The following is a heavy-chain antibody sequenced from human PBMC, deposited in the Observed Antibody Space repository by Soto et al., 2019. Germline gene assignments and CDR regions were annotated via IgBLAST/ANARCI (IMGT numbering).Heavy chain of an antibody. Sequence: GGSLRLSCAASGFTFSSYSMNWVRQAPGKGLEWVAVISYDGSNKYYADSVKGRFTISRDNSKNTLYLQMNSLRAEDTAVYYCAKDKSSSWNLDAFDIWGQGTMVTVSS. D-gene: IGHD6-13*01. J-gene: IGHJ3*02. CDR3: AKDKSSSWNLDAFDI. CDR1: GFTFSSYS. V-gene: IGHV3-30*18. CDR2: ISYDGSNK.